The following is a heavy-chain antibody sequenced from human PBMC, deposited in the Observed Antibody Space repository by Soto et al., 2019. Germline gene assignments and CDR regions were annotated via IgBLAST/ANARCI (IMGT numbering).Heavy chain of an antibody. V-gene: IGHV1-18*01. Sequence: QVQLVQSGAEVKKPGASVKVSCKASGYTFISYGISWVRQAPGQGLEWMGWINPYNGHTNYVQKLQGRVTMTTDTSTGTVHMELRSLRSDDTAVYYCARGSSRPSVLRYYYYDMDVWGQGTTVTVSS. CDR1: GYTFISYG. CDR3: ARGSSRPSVLRYYYYDMDV. J-gene: IGHJ6*02. D-gene: IGHD6-6*01. CDR2: INPYNGHT.